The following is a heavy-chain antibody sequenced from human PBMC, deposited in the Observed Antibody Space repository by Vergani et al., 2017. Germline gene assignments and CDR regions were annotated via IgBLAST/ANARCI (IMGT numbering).Heavy chain of an antibody. D-gene: IGHD2-15*01. V-gene: IGHV3-15*01. CDR1: GFTFSNAW. CDR3: ARDGPLGYCSGGSCYPIYYYYGMDV. CDR2: IKSKTDGGTT. J-gene: IGHJ6*02. Sequence: EVQLVESGGGLVKPGGSLRLSCAASGFTFSNAWMSWVRQAPGKGLEWVGRIKSKTDGGTTDYAAPVKGRFTISRDDSKNTLYLQMNSLRAEDTAVYYCARDGPLGYCSGGSCYPIYYYYGMDVWGQGTTVTVSS.